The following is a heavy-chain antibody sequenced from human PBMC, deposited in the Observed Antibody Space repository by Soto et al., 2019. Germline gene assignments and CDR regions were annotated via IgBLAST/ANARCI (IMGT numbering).Heavy chain of an antibody. Sequence: EVQLVGSGGGLVKPGGSLRLSCTDSGVTFSNYTMNWVRQAPGKGLEWVSSISRSSRNIYYADSVKGRFTISRDNAKNALYLQMNILRAEDTAVYYCARDLKVAGTNSFYYYGMDVWGQGTTVTVSS. D-gene: IGHD6-19*01. CDR3: ARDLKVAGTNSFYYYGMDV. J-gene: IGHJ6*02. CDR2: ISRSSRNI. CDR1: GVTFSNYT. V-gene: IGHV3-21*01.